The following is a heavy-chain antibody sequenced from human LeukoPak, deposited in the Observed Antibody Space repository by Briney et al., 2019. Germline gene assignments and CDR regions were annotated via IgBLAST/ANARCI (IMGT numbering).Heavy chain of an antibody. Sequence: SETLSLTCAVSGVSISSSSYYWGWLRQPPGKGLEWIGSIYYGGSTNYNPSLKSRVTISVDTSKNQFSLKLSSVTAADTAVYYCARGRRLGYCSGGSCYPKSYYGMDVWGQGTTVTVSS. J-gene: IGHJ6*02. V-gene: IGHV4-39*07. D-gene: IGHD2-15*01. CDR3: ARGRRLGYCSGGSCYPKSYYGMDV. CDR1: GVSISSSSYY. CDR2: IYYGGST.